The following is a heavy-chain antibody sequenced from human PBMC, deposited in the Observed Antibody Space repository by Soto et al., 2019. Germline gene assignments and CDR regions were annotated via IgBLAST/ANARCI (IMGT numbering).Heavy chain of an antibody. CDR3: AKGGSGSYSNAFDI. J-gene: IGHJ3*02. D-gene: IGHD3-10*01. CDR2: IYYSGST. CDR1: GGSISSSSYD. Sequence: QLQLQESGPGLVKPSETLSLTCTVSGGSISSSSYDWGWIRQPPGKGLEWIGSIYYSGSTYYNPSLKSRVTISVDTSKNQFSLKLSSVTAADTAVYYCAKGGSGSYSNAFDIWGQGTMVTVSS. V-gene: IGHV4-39*01.